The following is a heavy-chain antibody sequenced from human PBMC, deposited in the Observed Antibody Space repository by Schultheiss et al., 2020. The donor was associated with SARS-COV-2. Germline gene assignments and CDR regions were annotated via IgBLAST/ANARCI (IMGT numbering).Heavy chain of an antibody. CDR3: TTDADVDTAMVLNDY. Sequence: GGSLRLSCAASGFTFSSYAMSWVRQAPGKGLEWVAVISYDGSNKYYADSVKGRFTISRDNSKNTLYLQMNSLRAEDTAVYYCTTDADVDTAMVLNDYWGQGTLVTVSS. V-gene: IGHV3-30*03. CDR2: ISYDGSNK. D-gene: IGHD5-18*01. J-gene: IGHJ4*02. CDR1: GFTFSSYA.